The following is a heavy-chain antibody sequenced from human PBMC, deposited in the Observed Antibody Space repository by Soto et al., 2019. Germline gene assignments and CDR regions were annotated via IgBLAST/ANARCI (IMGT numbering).Heavy chain of an antibody. CDR1: GGSISSGGYS. V-gene: IGHV4-30-2*01. CDR3: ARAEPTTATFDP. D-gene: IGHD4-4*01. CDR2: IYHSGST. J-gene: IGHJ5*02. Sequence: PSETLSLTCAVSGGSISSGGYSWSWIRQPPGKGLEWIGYIYHSGSTYYNPSLKSRVTISVDRSKNQFSLKLSSVTAADTAVYHCARAEPTTATFDPWGQGTLVTVSS.